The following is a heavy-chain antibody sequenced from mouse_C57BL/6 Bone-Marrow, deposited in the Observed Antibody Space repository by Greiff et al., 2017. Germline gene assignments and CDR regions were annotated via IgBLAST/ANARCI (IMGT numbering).Heavy chain of an antibody. CDR1: GYTFTDYY. Sequence: EVKLMESGPVLVKPGASVKMSCKASGYTFTDYYMNWVKQSHGKSLEWIGVINPYNGGTSYNQKFKGKATLTVDKSSSTAHMELNSLTSEDSAVYYCARSYVFDYWGQGTTLTVSS. D-gene: IGHD1-1*01. CDR3: ARSYVFDY. CDR2: INPYNGGT. V-gene: IGHV1-19*01. J-gene: IGHJ2*01.